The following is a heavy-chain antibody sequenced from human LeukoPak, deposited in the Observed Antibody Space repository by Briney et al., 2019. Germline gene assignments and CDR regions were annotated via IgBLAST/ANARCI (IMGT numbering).Heavy chain of an antibody. D-gene: IGHD5-18*01. Sequence: ASVKVSCKASGYTFTSYYMHWVRQAPGQGLEWMGIINPSGGSTSYAQKFQGRVTMTRDTSTSTVYMELSSLRSEDTAVYYCARVEIRGYSLGYYGMDVWGQGTTVTVSS. CDR1: GYTFTSYY. J-gene: IGHJ6*02. CDR2: INPSGGST. V-gene: IGHV1-46*01. CDR3: ARVEIRGYSLGYYGMDV.